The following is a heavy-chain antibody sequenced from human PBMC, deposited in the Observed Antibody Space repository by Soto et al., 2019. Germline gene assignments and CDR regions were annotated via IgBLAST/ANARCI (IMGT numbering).Heavy chain of an antibody. V-gene: IGHV3-7*01. D-gene: IGHD3-9*01. CDR3: AKDWGYYDILTGYSPD. CDR1: GFTFSSYW. Sequence: GGSLRLSCAASGFTFSSYWMSWVRQAPGKGLEWVANIKQDGSEKYYVDSVKGRFTISRDNAKNSLYLQMNSLRAEDTAVYYCAKDWGYYDILTGYSPDRGQGTLVTVSS. CDR2: IKQDGSEK. J-gene: IGHJ4*02.